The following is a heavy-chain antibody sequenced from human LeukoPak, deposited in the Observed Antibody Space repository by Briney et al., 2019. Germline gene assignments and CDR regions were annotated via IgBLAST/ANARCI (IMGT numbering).Heavy chain of an antibody. J-gene: IGHJ5*02. Sequence: SETLSLTCAVYGGSFSGYYWSWIRQPPGKGLEWIWELNHSGRTNYNPSLKSRVTISVDTSKNQFSLELTSVTAADTAVYYCARSFRYSGYDYYFDPWGQGTLVTVSS. V-gene: IGHV4-34*01. CDR3: ARSFRYSGYDYYFDP. CDR1: GGSFSGYY. CDR2: LNHSGRT. D-gene: IGHD5-12*01.